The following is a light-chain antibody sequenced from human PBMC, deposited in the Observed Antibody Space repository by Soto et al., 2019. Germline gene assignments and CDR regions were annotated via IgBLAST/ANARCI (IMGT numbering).Light chain of an antibody. J-gene: IGKJ2*01. CDR3: QQSYNTPYT. CDR2: AAS. CDR1: QSIGNY. V-gene: IGKV1-39*01. Sequence: DIQMTQSPSSLSASVGDRVTITCRASQSIGNYLNWYHQKPGKAPKLLIYAASSLQSGVPSRFSGSGSGTDFTLTISSLQPEDFASYYCQQSYNTPYTFGQGTKLEMK.